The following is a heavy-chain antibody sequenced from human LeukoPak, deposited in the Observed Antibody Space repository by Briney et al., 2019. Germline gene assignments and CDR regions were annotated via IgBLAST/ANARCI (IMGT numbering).Heavy chain of an antibody. CDR1: GFTFSSYA. Sequence: PGGSLRLSCAASGFTFSSYAMNWVRQAPGKGLEWVSAISSSAGNTYYADSVKGRFSISRDNSKNTLFLQMNSLKTEDTAVYYCAKAGATDYWGQGTLVTVSS. D-gene: IGHD1-26*01. CDR3: AKAGATDY. V-gene: IGHV3-23*01. CDR2: ISSSAGNT. J-gene: IGHJ4*02.